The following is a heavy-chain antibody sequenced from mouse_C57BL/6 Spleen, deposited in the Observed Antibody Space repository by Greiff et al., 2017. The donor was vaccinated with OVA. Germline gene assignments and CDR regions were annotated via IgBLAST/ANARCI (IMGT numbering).Heavy chain of an antibody. CDR1: GYTFTDYY. CDR2: INPYNGGT. J-gene: IGHJ2*01. D-gene: IGHD2-3*01. Sequence: EVKLMESGPVLVKPGASVKMSCKASGYTFTDYYMNWVKQSHGKSLEWIGVINPYNGGTSYNQKFKGKATLTVDKSSSTAYMELNSLTSEDSAVYYCARRTYDGYSYYFDYWGQGTTLTVSS. V-gene: IGHV1-19*01. CDR3: ARRTYDGYSYYFDY.